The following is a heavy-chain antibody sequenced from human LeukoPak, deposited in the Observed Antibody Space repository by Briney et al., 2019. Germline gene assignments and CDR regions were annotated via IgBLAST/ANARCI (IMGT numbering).Heavy chain of an antibody. J-gene: IGHJ6*03. CDR1: GGSFSGYY. CDR3: ARQYYDFWSGYYRRDYYYYYMDV. V-gene: IGHV4-34*01. Sequence: SETLSLTCAVYGGSFSGYYWSWIRQPPGKGLEWIGEINHSGSTNYSPSLKSRVTISVDTSKNQFSLKLSSVTAADTAVYYCARQYYDFWSGYYRRDYYYYYMDVWGKGTTVTVSS. CDR2: INHSGST. D-gene: IGHD3-3*01.